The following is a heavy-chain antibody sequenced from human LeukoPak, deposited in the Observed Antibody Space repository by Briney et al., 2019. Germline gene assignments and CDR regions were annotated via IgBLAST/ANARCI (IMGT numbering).Heavy chain of an antibody. D-gene: IGHD3-10*01. CDR3: AGGMVWGVIPDY. V-gene: IGHV4-39*07. CDR2: IYYSGST. Sequence: PSETLSLTCTVSGGSISSSSYYWGWIRQPPGKGLEWIGSIYYSGSTYYNPSLKSRVTISVDTSKNQFSLKLSSVTAADTAVYYCAGGMVWGVIPDYWGQGTLVTVSS. CDR1: GGSISSSSYY. J-gene: IGHJ4*02.